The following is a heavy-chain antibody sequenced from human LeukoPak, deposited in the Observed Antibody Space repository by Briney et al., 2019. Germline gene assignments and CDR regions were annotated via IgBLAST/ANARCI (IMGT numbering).Heavy chain of an antibody. V-gene: IGHV3-23*01. CDR2: ISGSGGSK. CDR1: GFTFSSYA. J-gene: IGHJ4*02. Sequence: GGSLRLSCAASGFTFSSYAMSWVRQAPGKGLEWVSAISGSGGSKYYADSVKGRFTISRDNSKNTLYLQMNSLRAEDTAVYYYAKDQFAYGSGSFDYWGQGTLVTVSS. D-gene: IGHD3-10*01. CDR3: AKDQFAYGSGSFDY.